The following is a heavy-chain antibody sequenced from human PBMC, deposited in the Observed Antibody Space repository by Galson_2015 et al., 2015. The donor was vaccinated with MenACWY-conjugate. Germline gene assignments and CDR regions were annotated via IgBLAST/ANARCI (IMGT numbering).Heavy chain of an antibody. V-gene: IGHV5-51*01. CDR1: GYSFTSYW. J-gene: IGHJ4*02. D-gene: IGHD5-24*01. CDR2: IYPGESDT. Sequence: QSGAEVKKPGESLKISCKGSGYSFTSYWIGWVRQMPGKGLEWMGIIYPGESDTRYSPSFQGQVTISADKSISTAYLQWSSLKASDTAMYYCATKVEMATIIPYYFDYWGQGTLVTVSS. CDR3: ATKVEMATIIPYYFDY.